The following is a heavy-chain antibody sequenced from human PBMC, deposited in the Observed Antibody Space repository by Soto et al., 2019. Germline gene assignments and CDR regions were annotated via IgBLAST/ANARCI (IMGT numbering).Heavy chain of an antibody. CDR2: LGTAGDT. J-gene: IGHJ3*02. V-gene: IGHV3-13*01. CDR3: ARGGGYCSGGSCVDAFDI. D-gene: IGHD2-15*01. CDR1: GFTFSSYD. Sequence: EVQLVESGGGLVQPGGSLRLSCAASGFTFSSYDMHWVRQATGKGLEWVSALGTAGDTYYPGSVKGRFTISRENAKNSLYLQKNSLRAGDTAVYYAARGGGYCSGGSCVDAFDICGHGTMFTVSS.